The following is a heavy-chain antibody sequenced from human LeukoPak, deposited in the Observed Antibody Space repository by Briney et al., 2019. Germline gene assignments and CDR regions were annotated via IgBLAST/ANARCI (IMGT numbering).Heavy chain of an antibody. Sequence: SETLSLTCTVSGGSISSSSYYWGWIRQPPGKGLEWIGSIYYSGSTYYNPSLKSRVTISVDTSKNQFSLKLSSVTAADTAVYYCASWGWGDIVVVPAAADAFDIWGQGTMVTVSS. D-gene: IGHD2-2*01. CDR1: GGSISSSSYY. J-gene: IGHJ3*02. V-gene: IGHV4-39*01. CDR2: IYYSGST. CDR3: ASWGWGDIVVVPAAADAFDI.